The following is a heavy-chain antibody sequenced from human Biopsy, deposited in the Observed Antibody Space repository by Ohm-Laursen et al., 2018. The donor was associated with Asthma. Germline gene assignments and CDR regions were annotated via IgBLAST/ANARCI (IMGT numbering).Heavy chain of an antibody. CDR2: LIAVLGTP. Sequence: SSVKVSCNASGDSFSNYAISWVRQAPGQGLEWMGGLIAVLGTPDYAQMFEGRVTITADESTSTAYMELSSLSSEDTAVYYCARRYSGSDRIVYFYSGLEVWGQGTTVTVSS. V-gene: IGHV1-69*01. J-gene: IGHJ6*02. CDR1: GDSFSNYA. CDR3: ARRYSGSDRIVYFYSGLEV. D-gene: IGHD5-12*01.